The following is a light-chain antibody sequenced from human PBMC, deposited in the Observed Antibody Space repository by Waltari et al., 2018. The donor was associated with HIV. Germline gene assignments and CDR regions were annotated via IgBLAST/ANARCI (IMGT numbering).Light chain of an antibody. J-gene: IGLJ2*01. CDR1: TSNIGSNP. V-gene: IGLV1-44*01. CDR2: SNN. CDR3: AAWDDSLNGL. Sequence: QSVLTQPPSASGTPGQRVTISCSGSTSNIGSNPVNWYPQLPGTAPKLLIYSNNQRPSGVPDRFSGSKSGTSASLAISGLQSEDEADYYCAAWDDSLNGLFGGGTKLTVL.